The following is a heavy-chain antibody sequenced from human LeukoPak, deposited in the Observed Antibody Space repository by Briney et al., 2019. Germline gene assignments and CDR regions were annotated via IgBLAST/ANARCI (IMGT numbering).Heavy chain of an antibody. V-gene: IGHV4-61*02. CDR3: AREGYSSNWYSGYYYFDY. D-gene: IGHD6-13*01. Sequence: SETLSLTCTVSGGSISSGSCFWTWIRQPAGKGLEWIGRIYTSGSTNYNPSLKSRISISVDTSKNQFSLKLSSVTAADTAVYYCAREGYSSNWYSGYYYFDYWGQGTLVTVSS. CDR1: GGSISSGSCF. CDR2: IYTSGST. J-gene: IGHJ4*02.